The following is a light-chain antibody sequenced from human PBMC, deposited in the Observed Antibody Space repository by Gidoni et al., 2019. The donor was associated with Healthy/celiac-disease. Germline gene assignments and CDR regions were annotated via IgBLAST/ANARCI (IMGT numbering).Light chain of an antibody. J-gene: IGKJ5*01. V-gene: IGKV3-11*01. CDR3: QQRSNWPPIT. Sequence: EIVLTQSPATLSLSPGERATLSCRASQSVSSYLAWYQQKPGQAPRLLIYDASNRATGIPARFSGSGSGTDFTLTISILDPEAFAVYYCQQRSNWPPITFGQGTRLEIK. CDR2: DAS. CDR1: QSVSSY.